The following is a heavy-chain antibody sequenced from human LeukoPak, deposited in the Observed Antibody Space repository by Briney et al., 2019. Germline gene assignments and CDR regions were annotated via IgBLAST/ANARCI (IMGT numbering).Heavy chain of an antibody. Sequence: PGGSLRLSCAASGFTLSSYWMHWVRQAPGKGLEYVSAISENGGRTYYANSVKGRFTTSRDNAKNSLYLQMNSLRAEDTAVYYCARKNYDNSGYFHHWGQGTLVTVSS. CDR2: ISENGGRT. CDR3: ARKNYDNSGYFHH. J-gene: IGHJ1*01. D-gene: IGHD3-22*01. CDR1: GFTLSSYW. V-gene: IGHV3-64*01.